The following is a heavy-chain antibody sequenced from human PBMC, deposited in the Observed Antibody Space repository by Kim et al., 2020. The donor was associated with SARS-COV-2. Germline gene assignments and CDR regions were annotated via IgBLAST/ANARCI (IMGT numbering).Heavy chain of an antibody. CDR3: ARSANYYDSSGYYDY. J-gene: IGHJ4*02. Sequence: GESLKISCKGSGYSFTSYWIGWVRQMPGKGLEWMGIIYPGDSDTRYSPSFQGQVTISADKSISTAYLQWSSLKASDTALYYCARSANYYDSSGYYDYLGQATLVTVSS. CDR1: GYSFTSYW. V-gene: IGHV5-51*01. CDR2: IYPGDSDT. D-gene: IGHD3-22*01.